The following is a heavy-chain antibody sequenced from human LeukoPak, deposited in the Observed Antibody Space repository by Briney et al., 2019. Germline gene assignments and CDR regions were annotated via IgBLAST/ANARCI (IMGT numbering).Heavy chain of an antibody. CDR1: GGSISSGGYS. CDR2: IYYSGST. CDR3: ASADYGDYFYSY. Sequence: SETLSLTCAVSGGSISSGGYSWSWLRQPPGKGLEWIGYIYYSGSTYYNPSLKSRVTISVDTSKNQFSLKLSSVTAADTAVYYCASADYGDYFYSYWGQGTLVTVSS. V-gene: IGHV4-30-4*07. J-gene: IGHJ4*02. D-gene: IGHD4-17*01.